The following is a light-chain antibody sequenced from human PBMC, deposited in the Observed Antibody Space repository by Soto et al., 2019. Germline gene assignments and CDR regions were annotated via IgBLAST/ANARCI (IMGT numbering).Light chain of an antibody. CDR1: QTISSY. CDR2: ATS. CDR3: QQSYSNPLA. V-gene: IGKV1-39*01. J-gene: IGKJ4*01. Sequence: DIQMTQSPSSLSASVGDRVTITCRASQTISSYINWYQQKPGKAPKLLIYATSSLQSGVPSRFSATGSGTDFTLTISSLQPEDFATFYCQQSYSNPLAFGGGTKVEIK.